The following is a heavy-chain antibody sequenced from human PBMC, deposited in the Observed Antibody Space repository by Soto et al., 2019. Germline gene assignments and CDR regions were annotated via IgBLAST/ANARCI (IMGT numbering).Heavy chain of an antibody. CDR1: GDSVTSATYY. D-gene: IGHD6-19*01. Sequence: PSETLSLTFTVSGDSVTSATYYWSWIRQPPGRGPEWMGYIYYTGKTKFNPSLETRITMSVDTSKNQFYLKLTSVTAADTAVYFCATQRVAVAGLGLSWGQGTLVTVSS. CDR2: IYYTGKT. V-gene: IGHV4-61*01. CDR3: ATQRVAVAGLGLS. J-gene: IGHJ5*02.